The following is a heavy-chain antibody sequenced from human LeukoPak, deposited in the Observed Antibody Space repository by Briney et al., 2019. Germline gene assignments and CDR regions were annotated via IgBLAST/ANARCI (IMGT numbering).Heavy chain of an antibody. V-gene: IGHV3-7*01. CDR3: ARGGRILWKNWFDP. CDR1: GFTFSSYW. Sequence: QSGGSLRLSCAASGFTFSSYWMSWVRQAPGKGLEWVANIKQDGSEKYYVDSVKGRFTISRDNAKNSLYLQMNSPRAEDTAVYYCARGGRILWKNWFDPWGQGTLVTVSS. CDR2: IKQDGSEK. J-gene: IGHJ5*02. D-gene: IGHD3-10*01.